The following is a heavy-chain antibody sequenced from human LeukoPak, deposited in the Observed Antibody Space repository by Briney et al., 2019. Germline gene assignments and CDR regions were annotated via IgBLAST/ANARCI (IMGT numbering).Heavy chain of an antibody. J-gene: IGHJ5*02. CDR3: VRPYYYDSRIDP. D-gene: IGHD3-22*01. CDR2: MYYSGST. V-gene: IGHV4-30-4*08. Sequence: PSETLSLTCAVYGGSFSGYYWSWIRQPPGKGLEWIAYMYYSGSTYYNPSLKSRVTMSADTSKNQLSLKLSSVTAADTAVYYCVRPYYYDSRIDPWGQGILVTVSS. CDR1: GGSFSGYY.